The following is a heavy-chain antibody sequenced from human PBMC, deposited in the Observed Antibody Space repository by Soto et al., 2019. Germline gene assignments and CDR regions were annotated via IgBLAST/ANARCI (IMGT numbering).Heavy chain of an antibody. V-gene: IGHV4-59*01. Sequence: PSETLSLTCTVSGGSISSFYWSWIRQPPGKGLEWIGYIYYSGSTNYNPSLKSRVTISVDTPKNQFSLKLSSVTAADTAVYYCARDGLIVVGAPSADAFDIWGQGTMVTVSS. CDR3: ARDGLIVVGAPSADAFDI. CDR1: GGSISSFY. D-gene: IGHD3-22*01. J-gene: IGHJ3*02. CDR2: IYYSGST.